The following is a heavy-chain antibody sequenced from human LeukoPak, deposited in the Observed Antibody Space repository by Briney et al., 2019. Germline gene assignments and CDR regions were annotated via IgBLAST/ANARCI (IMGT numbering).Heavy chain of an antibody. Sequence: GESLKISCKGSGYSFTNYWIGWVRRMPGKGLEWMGIIYPGDSDTRYSPSFQGQVTISADKSISTAYLQWSSLKASDTAMYYCARRYYYDSNGYLDYWGQGTLVTVSS. CDR1: GYSFTNYW. CDR2: IYPGDSDT. D-gene: IGHD3-22*01. V-gene: IGHV5-51*01. J-gene: IGHJ4*02. CDR3: ARRYYYDSNGYLDY.